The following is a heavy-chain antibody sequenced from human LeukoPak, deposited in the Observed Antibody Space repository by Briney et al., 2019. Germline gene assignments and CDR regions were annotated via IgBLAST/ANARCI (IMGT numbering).Heavy chain of an antibody. Sequence: GESLKISCKGSGYSFTTYWIGWVRQMPGKGLEYMGIIYPGDSDTRYSPSFQGQVTISADKSISTAYLQWGSLKASDTAMYYCTRTNKIATRQGFDYWGQGTLVTVSS. CDR2: IYPGDSDT. D-gene: IGHD6-6*01. CDR3: TRTNKIATRQGFDY. V-gene: IGHV5-51*01. CDR1: GYSFTTYW. J-gene: IGHJ4*02.